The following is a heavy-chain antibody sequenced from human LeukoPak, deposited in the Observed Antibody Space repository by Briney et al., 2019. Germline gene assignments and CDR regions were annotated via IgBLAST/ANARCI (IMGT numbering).Heavy chain of an antibody. J-gene: IGHJ6*03. D-gene: IGHD1-1*01. Sequence: GGSLRLSCAASGFTFSSHGMNWVRQAQGKGLEWVSSISSSGSYIYYAGSVKGRFTISRDNAKNSLYLQMNSLRAEDTAVYYCARVVSVAWSERRPGYYYMDVWGKGTTVTVSS. V-gene: IGHV3-21*01. CDR1: GFTFSSHG. CDR3: ARVVSVAWSERRPGYYYMDV. CDR2: ISSSGSYI.